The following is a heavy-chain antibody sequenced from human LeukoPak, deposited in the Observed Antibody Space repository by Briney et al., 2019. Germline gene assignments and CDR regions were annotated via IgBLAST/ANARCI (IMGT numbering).Heavy chain of an antibody. CDR1: GYTSTGYY. CDR3: ARVDVAGSGWTDY. CDR2: INPNSGGT. Sequence: ASVKVSCKASGYTSTGYYMHWVRQAPGQGLEWMGWINPNSGGTNYAQKFQGRVTMTRDTSISTAYMELSRLRSDDTAVYYCARVDVAGSGWTDYWGQGTLVTVSS. J-gene: IGHJ4*02. D-gene: IGHD6-19*01. V-gene: IGHV1-2*02.